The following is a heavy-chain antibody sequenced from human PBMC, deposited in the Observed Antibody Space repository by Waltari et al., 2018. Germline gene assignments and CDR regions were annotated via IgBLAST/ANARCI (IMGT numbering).Heavy chain of an antibody. J-gene: IGHJ5*02. CDR3: AKDIPSYNWFDP. CDR1: GGSINGFS. CDR2: IHSSGTT. Sequence: QVQLQESGPGLVKPSETLSLTCTVSGGSINGFSWSWIRQPAGKGLEWIGRIHSSGTTNYISSLNSRVTMSIDTSKNQFSLKLSSVTAADTALYYCAKDIPSYNWFDPWGQGILVTVSS. V-gene: IGHV4-4*07.